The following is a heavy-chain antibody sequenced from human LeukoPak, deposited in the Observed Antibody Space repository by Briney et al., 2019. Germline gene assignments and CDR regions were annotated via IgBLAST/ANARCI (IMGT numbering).Heavy chain of an antibody. CDR2: IYSGGST. Sequence: GGSLRLSCAASGFTLNSNYMSWVRQAPGKGLEWVSVIYSGGSTYYADSVKGRFTISRDISKNTLYLQMNSLRADDTAVYYCARGQQLVNYFDYWGQGTLVTVSS. J-gene: IGHJ4*02. CDR1: GFTLNSNY. V-gene: IGHV3-66*01. D-gene: IGHD6-13*01. CDR3: ARGQQLVNYFDY.